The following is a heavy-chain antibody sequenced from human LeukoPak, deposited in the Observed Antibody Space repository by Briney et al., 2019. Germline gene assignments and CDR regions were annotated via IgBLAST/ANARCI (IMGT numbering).Heavy chain of an antibody. J-gene: IGHJ4*02. CDR3: ARGPVLRFLEWLSWDY. CDR1: GYTFTGYY. Sequence: SVKVSCKASGYTFTGYYMHWVRQAPGQGLEWMGGIIPIFGTANYAQKFQGRVTITTDESTSTAYMELSSLRSEDTAVYYCARGPVLRFLEWLSWDYWGQETLVTVSS. V-gene: IGHV1-69*05. D-gene: IGHD3-3*01. CDR2: IIPIFGTA.